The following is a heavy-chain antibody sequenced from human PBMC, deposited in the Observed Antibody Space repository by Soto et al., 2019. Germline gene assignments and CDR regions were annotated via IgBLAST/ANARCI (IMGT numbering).Heavy chain of an antibody. V-gene: IGHV3-23*01. Sequence: SCAASVSTFRSYGISWVRQSPGKGLEWVSAIIGSGGSTYYADSVKGRFTISRDNSKNTLYLQMNSLRAEDTAVYYCAKRGSDLDYWGQGTLVTVSS. D-gene: IGHD1-26*01. J-gene: IGHJ4*02. CDR2: IIGSGGST. CDR3: AKRGSDLDY. CDR1: VSTFRSYG.